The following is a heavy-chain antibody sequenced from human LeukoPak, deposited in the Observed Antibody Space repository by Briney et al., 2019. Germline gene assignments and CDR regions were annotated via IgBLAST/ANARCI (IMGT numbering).Heavy chain of an antibody. J-gene: IGHJ4*02. CDR2: FDPEDGET. CDR3: ATRARPLGYCSSTSCRYFDY. D-gene: IGHD2-2*01. V-gene: IGHV1-24*01. CDR1: GYTLTELS. Sequence: ASVKVSCKVSGYTLTELSMHWVRQAPGKGLEWMGGFDPEDGETIYAQKFQGRVTMTEGTSTDTAYMELSSLRSEDTAVYYCATRARPLGYCSSTSCRYFDYWGQGTLVTVSS.